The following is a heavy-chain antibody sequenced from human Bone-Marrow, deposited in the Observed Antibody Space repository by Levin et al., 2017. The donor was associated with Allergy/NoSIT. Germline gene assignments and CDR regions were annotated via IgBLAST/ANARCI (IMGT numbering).Heavy chain of an antibody. J-gene: IGHJ6*02. V-gene: IGHV3-20*01. CDR2: INWNGGST. CDR3: ARAYDVLGPPEVRPKFYYYYYGMDV. D-gene: IGHD3-16*01. Sequence: GESLKISCAASGFTFDDYGMSWVRQAPGKGLEWVSGINWNGGSTGYADSVKGRFTISRDNAKNSLYLQMNSLRAEDTALYHCARAYDVLGPPEVRPKFYYYYYGMDVWGQGTTVTVSS. CDR1: GFTFDDYG.